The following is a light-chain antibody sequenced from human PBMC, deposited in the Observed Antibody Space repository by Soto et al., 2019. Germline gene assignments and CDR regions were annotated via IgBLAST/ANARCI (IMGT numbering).Light chain of an antibody. CDR1: QSIDNN. Sequence: DIQMTQSPSSLSASVGDRLTITCRASQSIDNNLNWYQQKPGKAPKLLIYAASSLQSGVPSRFSGSGSGTDFTLTISSLQPEDFATYYCQQSYSTPYTFGQGTKLEIK. CDR2: AAS. J-gene: IGKJ2*01. CDR3: QQSYSTPYT. V-gene: IGKV1-39*01.